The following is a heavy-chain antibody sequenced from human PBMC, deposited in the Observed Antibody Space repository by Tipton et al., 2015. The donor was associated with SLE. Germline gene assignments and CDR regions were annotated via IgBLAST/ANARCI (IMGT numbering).Heavy chain of an antibody. CDR1: GGSISSGGYS. J-gene: IGHJ4*02. Sequence: TLSLTCAVSGGSISSGGYSWSWIRQPPGKGLEWVSAISGSGGSTYYADSVKGRFTISRDNSKNTLYLQMNSLRAEDTAVYYCAKGGQLVGNWGQGTLVTVSS. V-gene: IGHV3-23*01. D-gene: IGHD6-6*01. CDR3: AKGGQLVGN. CDR2: ISGSGGST.